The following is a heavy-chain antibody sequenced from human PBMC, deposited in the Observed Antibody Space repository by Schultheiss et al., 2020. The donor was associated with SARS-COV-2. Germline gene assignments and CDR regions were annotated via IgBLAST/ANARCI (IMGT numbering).Heavy chain of an antibody. D-gene: IGHD1-1*01. V-gene: IGHV3-23*01. CDR1: GFTFSNFA. J-gene: IGHJ4*02. CDR2: ISGNGGTT. CDR3: VKEGEEMGTS. Sequence: GGSLRLSCAASGFTFSNFAMNWVRQAPGKGLEWVSAISGNGGTTYYADSVRGRFIISRDNAKNSLDLQMNSLRVDDTAVYYCVKEGEEMGTSWGQGTLVTVSS.